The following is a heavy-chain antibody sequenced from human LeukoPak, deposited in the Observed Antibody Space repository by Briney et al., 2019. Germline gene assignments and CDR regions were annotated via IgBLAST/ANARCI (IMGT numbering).Heavy chain of an antibody. V-gene: IGHV4-4*08. CDR3: ARATGDRALT. D-gene: IGHD7-27*01. CDR1: GDSISNYY. J-gene: IGHJ5*02. Sequence: SETLSLTCTVSGDSISNYYWSWIRQPPGKGLEWIAYIHNSGHTNSNPSLKSRVTISIDTSKSQFSLKLSSVTAADTAVYYCARATGDRALTWGQGTLVTVSS. CDR2: IHNSGHT.